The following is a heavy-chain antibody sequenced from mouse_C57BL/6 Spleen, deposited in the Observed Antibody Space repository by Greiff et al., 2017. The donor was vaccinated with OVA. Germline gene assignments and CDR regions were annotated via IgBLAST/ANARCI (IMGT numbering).Heavy chain of an antibody. D-gene: IGHD1-1*01. Sequence: QVQLQQPGAELVKPGASVKMSCKASGYTFTSYWITWVKQRPGQGLEWIGDIYPGSGSTNYNEKFKSKATLTVDTSSSTAYMQLSSLTSEDSAVYYCARRSPNYGSSSWFAYWGQGTLVTVSA. CDR3: ARRSPNYGSSSWFAY. CDR1: GYTFTSYW. V-gene: IGHV1-55*01. CDR2: IYPGSGST. J-gene: IGHJ3*01.